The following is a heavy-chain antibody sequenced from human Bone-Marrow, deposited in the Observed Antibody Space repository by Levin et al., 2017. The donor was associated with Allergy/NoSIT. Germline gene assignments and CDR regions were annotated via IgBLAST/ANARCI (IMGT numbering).Heavy chain of an antibody. V-gene: IGHV3-11*01. CDR1: GFTFSDYY. J-gene: IGHJ6*02. D-gene: IGHD6-6*01. CDR2: INSSGTSK. Sequence: GGSLRLSCAASGFTFSDYYMTWIRQAPGKGLEWVSYINSSGTSKYYADSVKGRFTVSRDNAKNSLYLQMNSLRADDTAVYYCARDPSRQDSYYGMDVWGQGTTVTVSS. CDR3: ARDPSRQDSYYGMDV.